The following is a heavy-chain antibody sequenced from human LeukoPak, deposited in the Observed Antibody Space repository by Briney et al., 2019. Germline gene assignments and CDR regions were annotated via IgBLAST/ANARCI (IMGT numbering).Heavy chain of an antibody. V-gene: IGHV3-21*01. CDR2: ISSDATNI. CDR3: ARDGSGSGDV. Sequence: GGSLRLSCAASGFTFNIYGMNWVRQAPGKGLEWVSSISSDATNIYCIDSVKGRFTISRDNVKNSLYLQMNSLRAEDTAVYYCARDGSGSGDVWGQGTLATVSS. CDR1: GFTFNIYG. D-gene: IGHD2-15*01. J-gene: IGHJ4*02.